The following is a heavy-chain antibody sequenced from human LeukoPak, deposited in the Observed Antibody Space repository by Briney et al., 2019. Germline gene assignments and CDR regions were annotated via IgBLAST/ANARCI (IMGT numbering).Heavy chain of an antibody. D-gene: IGHD3-10*01. V-gene: IGHV3-74*01. CDR2: IYSDGTNT. CDR3: ARTTTPHYYGSGSYALGY. CDR1: GFTFSSYW. J-gene: IGHJ4*02. Sequence: GGSLRLSCAASGFTFSSYWMHWVRQAPGKGLVWVSRIYSDGTNTNYADSVKGRFTISRDNSKNTLYLQMSSLSAEDTAVYYCARTTTPHYYGSGSYALGYWGQGTLVTVPS.